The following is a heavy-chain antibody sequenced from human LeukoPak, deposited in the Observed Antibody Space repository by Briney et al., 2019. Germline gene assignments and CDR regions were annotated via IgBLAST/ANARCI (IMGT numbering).Heavy chain of an antibody. J-gene: IGHJ6*02. D-gene: IGHD6-13*01. CDR3: ARGQPPSYYDMDV. Sequence: GGSLRLSCAASGFTFSSYGMHWVRQAPGKGLEWVAVIWSDGSSKHCADSVKGRFTISRDNSKNTLYLQMSSLRAEDTALYYCARGQPPSYYDMDVWGQGTTVTVSS. V-gene: IGHV3-33*01. CDR2: IWSDGSSK. CDR1: GFTFSSYG.